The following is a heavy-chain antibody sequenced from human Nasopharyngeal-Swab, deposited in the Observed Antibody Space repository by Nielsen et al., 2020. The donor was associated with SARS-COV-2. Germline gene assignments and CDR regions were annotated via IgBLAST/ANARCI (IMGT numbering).Heavy chain of an antibody. CDR2: ISYHGSYK. D-gene: IGHD2/OR15-2a*01. V-gene: IGHV3-30*18. J-gene: IGHJ6*03. Sequence: GGSLRLSCAASGFTFSNYGMHWVRQAPGKGLEWVAVISYHGSYKYYADSVKGRFTISRDSSKNTLYLQMNSLRAEDTAVFYCAKDGEAFYYYYYYMDVWGKGTTVTVSS. CDR1: GFTFSNYG. CDR3: AKDGEAFYYYYYYMDV.